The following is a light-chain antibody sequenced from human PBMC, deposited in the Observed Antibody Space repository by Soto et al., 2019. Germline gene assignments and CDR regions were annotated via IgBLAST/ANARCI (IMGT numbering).Light chain of an antibody. CDR2: AAS. CDR3: QQANSFPIT. V-gene: IGKV1-39*01. Sequence: DSQMTQSPSSLSAFVGDRVTITCRASLTISSYLNWYQQKSGKAPKLLISAASSLESGVPPRFSGSGSGTDFTLTISSLQPEDFATYYCQQANSFPITFGQGTRLEIK. J-gene: IGKJ5*01. CDR1: LTISSY.